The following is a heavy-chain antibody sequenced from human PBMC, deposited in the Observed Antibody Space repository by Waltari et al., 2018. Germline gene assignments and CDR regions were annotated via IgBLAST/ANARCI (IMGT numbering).Heavy chain of an antibody. CDR2: IYTSGST. Sequence: QVQLQESGPGLVKPSQTLSLTCTVSGGSISSGSYYWSWIRQPAGKGLEWTGRIYTSGSTNYNPSLKSRVTISVDTSTNQFSLKLSSVTAADTAVYYCARGGTIFGVVIIRSWGQGTLVTVSS. CDR3: ARGGTIFGVVIIRS. J-gene: IGHJ4*02. D-gene: IGHD3-3*01. V-gene: IGHV4-61*02. CDR1: GGSISSGSYY.